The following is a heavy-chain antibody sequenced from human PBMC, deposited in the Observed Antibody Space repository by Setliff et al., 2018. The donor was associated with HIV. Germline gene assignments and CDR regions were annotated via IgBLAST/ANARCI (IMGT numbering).Heavy chain of an antibody. CDR2: IKQGGSEK. CDR3: AKEVLEIAVAAS. V-gene: IGHV3-7*04. D-gene: IGHD6-19*01. CDR1: RFTFSNYW. Sequence: GGSLRLSCAASRFTFSNYWMSWVRQAPGKGLEWVANIKQGGSEKYYVDSVKGRFTISRDNAKNSLYLQMNSLRVEDTAVYYCAKEVLEIAVAASWGQGTLVTVSS. J-gene: IGHJ4*02.